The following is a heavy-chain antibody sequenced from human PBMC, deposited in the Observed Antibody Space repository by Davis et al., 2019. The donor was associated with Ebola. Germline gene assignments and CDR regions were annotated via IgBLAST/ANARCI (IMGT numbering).Heavy chain of an antibody. CDR1: GFTFSSYW. CDR2: IKQDGSEK. CDR3: AKDRSTISAWYFDL. V-gene: IGHV3-7*01. J-gene: IGHJ2*01. D-gene: IGHD2-21*01. Sequence: GESLKISCAASGFTFSSYWMSWVRQAPGKGLEWVANIKQDGSEKYYVDSVKGRFTISRDNSKNTLYLQMNSLRAEDTAVYYCAKDRSTISAWYFDLWGRGTLVTVSS.